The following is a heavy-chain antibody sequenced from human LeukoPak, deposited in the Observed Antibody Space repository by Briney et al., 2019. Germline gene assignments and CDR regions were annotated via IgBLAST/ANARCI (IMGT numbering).Heavy chain of an antibody. CDR3: ARDRRRLVDSSGYRYYYYYMDV. Sequence: GGSLRLSCAASGFTFSSYSMNWVRQAPGKGLEWVSSISSSSSYIYYADSVKGRFTISRDNAKNSLYLQMNSLRAEDTAVYYCARDRRRLVDSSGYRYYYYYMDVWGKGTTVTISS. D-gene: IGHD3-22*01. CDR2: ISSSSSYI. V-gene: IGHV3-21*01. CDR1: GFTFSSYS. J-gene: IGHJ6*03.